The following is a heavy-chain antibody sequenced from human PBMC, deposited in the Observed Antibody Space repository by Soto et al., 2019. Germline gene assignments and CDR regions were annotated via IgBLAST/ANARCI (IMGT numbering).Heavy chain of an antibody. D-gene: IGHD3-22*01. J-gene: IGHJ5*02. CDR1: GGSISNSRYY. CDR2: IYHTGNT. V-gene: IGHV4-39*01. CDR3: ARDYYDSSDYTTNWFDP. Sequence: SETLSLTWTVSGGSISNSRYYRAWIRQPPGKGLEWIGSIYHTGNTYYNPSLRSRVTISVDTSKNQFSLKLTSVTAADTAVYYCARDYYDSSDYTTNWFDPWGQGTLVTVSS.